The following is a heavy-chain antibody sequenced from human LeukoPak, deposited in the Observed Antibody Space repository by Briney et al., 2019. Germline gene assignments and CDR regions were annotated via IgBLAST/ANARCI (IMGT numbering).Heavy chain of an antibody. CDR2: ISLNGDTT. V-gene: IGHV3-23*01. CDR1: GFSVSSFG. Sequence: GGSLRLSCAVSGFSVSSFGMSWVRQAPGKGLEWISVISLNGDTTWYADSVKGRFTISRDNPKNTLYLQLTSLRAEDTAVYYCAQGFSSGWYPYWGQGSLVSVSS. D-gene: IGHD6-19*01. J-gene: IGHJ4*02. CDR3: AQGFSSGWYPY.